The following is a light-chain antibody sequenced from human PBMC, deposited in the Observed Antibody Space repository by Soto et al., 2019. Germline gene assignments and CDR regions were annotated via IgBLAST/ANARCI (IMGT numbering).Light chain of an antibody. J-gene: IGKJ1*01. V-gene: IGKV1-5*01. Sequence: DIQMTQSPSTLSASIGDRVTITCRASQSISYFLAWYQQKPGKAPNLLIYDASSLESGAPSRFSGRGSGTQFTLTIYSLQPDDFATYYCQHYDSSSPLTFGQGTKV. CDR1: QSISYF. CDR3: QHYDSSSPLT. CDR2: DAS.